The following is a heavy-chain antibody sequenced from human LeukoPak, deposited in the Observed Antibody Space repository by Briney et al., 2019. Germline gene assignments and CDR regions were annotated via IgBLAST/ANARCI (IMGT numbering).Heavy chain of an antibody. D-gene: IGHD3-9*01. CDR3: AKGILGITISTDY. Sequence: GGSLRLSCAASGFTFSKYAMTWVRQAPGKGLEWVSAISSSTLKIYYADSVKGRFTISRDNSKNTLYLQMNSLRAEDTAVYYCAKGILGITISTDYWGQGTLVTVSS. J-gene: IGHJ4*02. CDR2: ISSSTLKI. V-gene: IGHV3-23*01. CDR1: GFTFSKYA.